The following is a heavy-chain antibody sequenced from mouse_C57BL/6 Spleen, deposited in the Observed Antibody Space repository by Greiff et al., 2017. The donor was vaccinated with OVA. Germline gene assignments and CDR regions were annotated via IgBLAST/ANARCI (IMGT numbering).Heavy chain of an antibody. CDR3: ARYDGYYGSAMDY. V-gene: IGHV1-82*01. CDR2: IYPGDGDT. D-gene: IGHD2-3*01. CDR1: GYAFSSSW. Sequence: VQLQQSGPELVKPGASVKISCKASGYAFSSSWMNWVKQRPGKGLEWIGRIYPGDGDTNYNGKFKGKATLTADKSSSTAYMQLSSLTSEDSAVYFCARYDGYYGSAMDYWGQGTSVTVSS. J-gene: IGHJ4*01.